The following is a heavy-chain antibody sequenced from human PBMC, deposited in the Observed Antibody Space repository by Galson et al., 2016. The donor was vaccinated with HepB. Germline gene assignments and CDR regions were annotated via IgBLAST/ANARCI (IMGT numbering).Heavy chain of an antibody. D-gene: IGHD3-10*01. CDR1: GFTFTFYA. CDR3: AKYSGWGTRNFDY. J-gene: IGHJ4*02. Sequence: SLRLSCAASGFTFTFYAMTWVRQAPGKGLEWLSSIAGIGGGIYYADSVKGRFAISRDNSKNTLCLEMNNLRAEDTAVYYCAKYSGWGTRNFDYWGQGTLVTVSS. CDR2: IAGIGGGI. V-gene: IGHV3-23*01.